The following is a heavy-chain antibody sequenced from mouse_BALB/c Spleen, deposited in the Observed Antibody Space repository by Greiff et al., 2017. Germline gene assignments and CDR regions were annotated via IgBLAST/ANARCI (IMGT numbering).Heavy chain of an antibody. CDR3: ASYDSRGFAY. D-gene: IGHD2-4*01. V-gene: IGHV1-54*01. Sequence: QVQLQQSGAELVRPGTSVKVSCKASGYAFTNYLIEWVKQRPGQGLEWIGVINPGSGGTNYNEKFKGKATLTADKSSSTDYMQLSSLTSDDSAVYFCASYDSRGFAYWGQGTLVTVSA. CDR1: GYAFTNYL. CDR2: INPGSGGT. J-gene: IGHJ3*01.